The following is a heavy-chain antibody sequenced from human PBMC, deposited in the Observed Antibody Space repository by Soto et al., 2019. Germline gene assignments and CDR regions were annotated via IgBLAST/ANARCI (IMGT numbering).Heavy chain of an antibody. CDR2: IIPIFGTA. D-gene: IGHD1-26*01. CDR3: ASLVGATVDY. Sequence: VASVKVSCKASRGTFSSYAISWVRQAPGQGLEWMGGIIPIFGTANYAQKFQGRVTITADESTSTAYMELSSLRSEDTAVYYCASLVGATVDYWGQGTLVTVSS. V-gene: IGHV1-69*13. J-gene: IGHJ4*02. CDR1: RGTFSSYA.